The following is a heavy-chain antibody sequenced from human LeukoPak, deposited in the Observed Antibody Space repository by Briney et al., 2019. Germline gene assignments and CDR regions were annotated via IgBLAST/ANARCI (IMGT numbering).Heavy chain of an antibody. D-gene: IGHD4-23*01. CDR2: IRYDGSNK. V-gene: IGHV3-30*02. CDR3: AKGKETTVVHPFDY. J-gene: IGHJ4*02. CDR1: GFTFSNYG. Sequence: GGSLRLSCAASGFTFSNYGMHWVRQAPGKGLEWVAFIRYDGSNKYYADSVKGRFTISRDNSKNTLYLQMNSLRAEDTAVYYCAKGKETTVVHPFDYWGQGTLVTVSS.